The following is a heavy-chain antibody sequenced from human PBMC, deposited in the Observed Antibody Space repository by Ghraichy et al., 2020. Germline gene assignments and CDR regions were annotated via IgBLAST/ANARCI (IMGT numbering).Heavy chain of an antibody. J-gene: IGHJ4*02. D-gene: IGHD3-22*01. V-gene: IGHV3-23*01. Sequence: GGSLRLSCAASGFTFSTYAMTWVRQAPGKGLEWVSAISSSGASTYYAQSVKGRFTISRDNSKNTLHLQMNSLRAEDTAVYYCAKLAWTYIRDEYYYDGSGSEYWGQGTLVTISS. CDR2: ISSSGAST. CDR1: GFTFSTYA. CDR3: AKLAWTYIRDEYYYDGSGSEY.